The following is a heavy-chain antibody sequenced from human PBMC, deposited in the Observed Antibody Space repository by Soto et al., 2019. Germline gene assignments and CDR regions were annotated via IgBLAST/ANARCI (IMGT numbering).Heavy chain of an antibody. V-gene: IGHV1-46*01. CDR3: ARAQRVPPNWFDP. Sequence: ASVKVSCKASGYTFTSYYMHWVRQAPGQGLEWMGIINPSGGSTSYAQKFQGRVTMTRDTSTSTVYMELSGVRSEDTAVYYCARAQRVPPNWFDPWGKETLVTVSS. CDR2: INPSGGST. J-gene: IGHJ5*02. D-gene: IGHD3-10*01. CDR1: GYTFTSYY.